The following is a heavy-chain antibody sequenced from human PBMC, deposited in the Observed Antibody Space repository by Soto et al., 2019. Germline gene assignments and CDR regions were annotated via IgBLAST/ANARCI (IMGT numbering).Heavy chain of an antibody. Sequence: QLHLQESGPGLVKPSETLSLTCTVSNDSIRSGTYYWAWIRQPPGRGLEWIGSLSYLGTTDYNPSLKSRVTNSKDEAKNQFSLKLTSMAAADTAVYYCATGRSDSGWYEEQFWGQGNLVTVSS. V-gene: IGHV4-39*02. CDR1: NDSIRSGTYY. CDR3: ATGRSDSGWYEEQF. D-gene: IGHD6-19*01. CDR2: LSYLGTT. J-gene: IGHJ4*02.